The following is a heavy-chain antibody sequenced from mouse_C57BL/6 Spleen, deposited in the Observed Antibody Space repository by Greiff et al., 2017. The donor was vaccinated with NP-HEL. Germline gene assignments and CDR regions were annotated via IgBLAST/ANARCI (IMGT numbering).Heavy chain of an antibody. CDR3: ARYSSGYGFAY. CDR1: GYTFTSYW. CDR2: IYPSDSET. D-gene: IGHD3-2*02. Sequence: VQLQQPGAELVRPGSSVKLSCKASGYTFTSYWMDWVKQRPGQGLEWIGNIYPSDSETHYNQKFKDKATLTVDKSSSTAYMQLSSLTSEDSAVYYCARYSSGYGFAYWGQGTLVTVSA. J-gene: IGHJ3*01. V-gene: IGHV1-61*01.